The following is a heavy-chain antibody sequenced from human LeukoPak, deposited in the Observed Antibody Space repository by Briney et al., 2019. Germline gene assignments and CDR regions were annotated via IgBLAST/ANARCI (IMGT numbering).Heavy chain of an antibody. J-gene: IGHJ4*02. V-gene: IGHV3-21*01. CDR3: ARRSSGSHRAFDY. CDR2: ISSSSSYI. CDR1: GFTFSSYS. D-gene: IGHD1-26*01. Sequence: PGGSLRLSCAASGFTFSSYSTNWVRQAPGKGLEWVSSISSSSSYIYYADSVKGRFTISRDNAKNSLYLQMNSLRAEDTAVYYCARRSSGSHRAFDYWGQGTLVTVSS.